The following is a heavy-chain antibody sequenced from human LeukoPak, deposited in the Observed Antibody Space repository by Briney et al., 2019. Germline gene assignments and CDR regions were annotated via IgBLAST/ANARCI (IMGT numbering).Heavy chain of an antibody. D-gene: IGHD5-24*01. CDR1: GGSISSYY. Sequence: SETLSLTCTVSGGSISSYYWSWIRQPAGKGLEWIGRIYTSGSTNYNPSLKSRVTMSVDTSKNQFSLKLSSVAAADTAVYYCATESEMATILGYWGQGTLVTVSS. CDR2: IYTSGST. J-gene: IGHJ4*02. CDR3: ATESEMATILGY. V-gene: IGHV4-4*07.